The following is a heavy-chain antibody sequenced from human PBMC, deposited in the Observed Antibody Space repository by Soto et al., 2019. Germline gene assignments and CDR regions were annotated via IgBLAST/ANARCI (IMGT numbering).Heavy chain of an antibody. V-gene: IGHV6-1*01. D-gene: IGHD2-15*01. CDR1: GDSVSSNSAA. CDR2: TYYRSKWYN. CDR3: ARDLRTQQYCSGGSCYSDAFDI. J-gene: IGHJ3*02. Sequence: SQTLSLTCAISGDSVSSNSAAWNWIRQSPSRGLEWLGRTYYRSKWYNDYAVSVKSRITINPDTSKNQFSLQLNSVTPEDTAVYYCARDLRTQQYCSGGSCYSDAFDIWGQGTMVTVSS.